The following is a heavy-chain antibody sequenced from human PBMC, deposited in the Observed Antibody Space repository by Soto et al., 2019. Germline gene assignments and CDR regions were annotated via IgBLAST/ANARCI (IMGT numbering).Heavy chain of an antibody. J-gene: IGHJ4*02. V-gene: IGHV3-30*18. Sequence: QVQLVESGGGVVQPGRSLRLSCAASGFTFSSYGMHWVRQAPGKGLEWVAVISYDGSNKYYADSVKGRFTISRDNSKNTLYLQMNSLRAEDTAVYYCAKDLRDYGGNSGDYWGQGTLVTVSS. CDR1: GFTFSSYG. CDR3: AKDLRDYGGNSGDY. CDR2: ISYDGSNK. D-gene: IGHD4-17*01.